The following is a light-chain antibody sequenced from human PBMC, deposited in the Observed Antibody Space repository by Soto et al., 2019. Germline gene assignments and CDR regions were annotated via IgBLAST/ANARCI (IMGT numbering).Light chain of an antibody. Sequence: EIVMTQSPATLSVSPGETTRLSCRASQSINSDVAWYQQKVGQTPRLLIHGASTRATGIPARFSGSASGTEFTLTISSLQSEDLAVYYCHQYNNWPPETFGQGTKVDIK. CDR1: QSINSD. J-gene: IGKJ1*01. CDR3: HQYNNWPPET. CDR2: GAS. V-gene: IGKV3-15*01.